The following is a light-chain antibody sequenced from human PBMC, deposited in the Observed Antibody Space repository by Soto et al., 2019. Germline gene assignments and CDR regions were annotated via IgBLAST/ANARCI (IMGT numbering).Light chain of an antibody. V-gene: IGLV6-57*01. J-gene: IGLJ3*02. Sequence: NFMLTQPHSVSGSPGKTVTISCTRSSGSVASYYVQWYQQRPGSSPTTVIYEHNQRPSGVPDRFSGSIDSSSNSASLTISGLKTEDEADYYCQSYDRSNVVFGGGTKVTVL. CDR1: SGSVASYY. CDR2: EHN. CDR3: QSYDRSNVV.